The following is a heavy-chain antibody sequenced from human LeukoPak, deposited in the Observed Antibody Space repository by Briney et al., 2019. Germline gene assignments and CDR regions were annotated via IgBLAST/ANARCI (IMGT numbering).Heavy chain of an antibody. D-gene: IGHD4-23*01. J-gene: IGHJ5*02. CDR1: GGSISSGGYY. CDR3: ARHADPGGGNSRDWFDP. CDR2: IYYSGST. Sequence: PSETLSLTCTVSGGSISSGGYYWSWIRQPPGKGLEWIGSIYYSGSTYYNPSLKSRVTISVDTSKNQFSLKLSSVTAADTAVYYCARHADPGGGNSRDWFDPWGQGTLVTVSS. V-gene: IGHV4-39*01.